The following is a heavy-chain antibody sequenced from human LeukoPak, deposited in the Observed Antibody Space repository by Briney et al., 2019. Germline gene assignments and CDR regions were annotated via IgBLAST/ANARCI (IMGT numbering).Heavy chain of an antibody. CDR1: GGSISSYY. CDR3: AREGRITGTPWFDP. V-gene: IGHV4-59*12. J-gene: IGHJ5*02. CDR2: IYYSGST. D-gene: IGHD1-20*01. Sequence: SETLSLTCTVSGGSISSYYWSWIRQPPGKGLEWIGYIYYSGSTNYNPSLKSRVTISVDTSKNQFSLKLSSVTAADTAVYYCAREGRITGTPWFDPWGQGTLVTVSS.